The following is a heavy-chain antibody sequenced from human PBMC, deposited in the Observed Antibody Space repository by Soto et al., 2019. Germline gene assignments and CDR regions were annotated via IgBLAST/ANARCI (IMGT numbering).Heavy chain of an antibody. V-gene: IGHV5-51*01. CDR1: GYSFTTNW. CDR2: IFPDDSDT. J-gene: IGHJ5*02. CDR3: ARLIGSSSWFDL. Sequence: PGESLKISCKVSGYSFTTNWIAWVRQRPGKGLEWMGGIFPDDSDTRYSPSFQGQVTISVDKAVTTAYLQWSSLKASDSAMYYCARLIGSSSWFDLWGQGALVTVSS. D-gene: IGHD2-2*01.